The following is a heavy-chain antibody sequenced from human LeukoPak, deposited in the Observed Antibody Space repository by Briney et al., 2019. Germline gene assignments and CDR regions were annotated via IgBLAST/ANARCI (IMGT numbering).Heavy chain of an antibody. V-gene: IGHV4-34*01. CDR2: INHSGST. Sequence: PSETLSLTCAVYGGSFSGYYWSWIRQPPGKGLEWIGEINHSGSTNYNPSLKSRVTISVDTSKNQFSLKLSSVTAADTAVYYCARVPMVRGVTISTSFDYWGQGTLVTVSS. CDR3: ARVPMVRGVTISTSFDY. CDR1: GGSFSGYY. D-gene: IGHD3-10*01. J-gene: IGHJ4*02.